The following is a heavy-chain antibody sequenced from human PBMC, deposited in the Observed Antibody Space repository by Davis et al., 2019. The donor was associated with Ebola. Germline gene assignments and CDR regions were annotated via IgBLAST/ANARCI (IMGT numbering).Heavy chain of an antibody. CDR1: GGSISSYY. CDR2: IYYSGST. D-gene: IGHD2-2*01. J-gene: IGHJ4*02. V-gene: IGHV4-39*07. Sequence: PSETLSLTCTVSGGSISSYYWGWIRQPPGKGLEWIGSIYYSGSTYYNPSLKSRGTISVDTSKNQFSLKLSSVTVADAAVYYCARGKVVVPAAIYYWGQGTLVTVSS. CDR3: ARGKVVVPAAIYY.